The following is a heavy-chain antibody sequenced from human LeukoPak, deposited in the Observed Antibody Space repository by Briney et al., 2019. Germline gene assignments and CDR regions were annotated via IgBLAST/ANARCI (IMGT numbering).Heavy chain of an antibody. CDR1: GFTFSTYW. CDR2: ISGSGSST. Sequence: GGSLRLSCAASGFTFSTYWMHWVRQAPGKGLEWVSGISGSGSSTSYADSMKGRFTISRDKSNNTLYLQMNSLRAEDTAVYYCAKAGVTGYYYYMDVWGKGTTVTVSS. D-gene: IGHD3-10*01. V-gene: IGHV3-23*01. J-gene: IGHJ6*03. CDR3: AKAGVTGYYYYMDV.